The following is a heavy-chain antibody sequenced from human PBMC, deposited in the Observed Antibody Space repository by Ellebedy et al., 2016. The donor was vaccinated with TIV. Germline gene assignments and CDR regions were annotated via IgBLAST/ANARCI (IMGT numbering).Heavy chain of an antibody. V-gene: IGHV3-53*01. Sequence: GESLKISCVASGFTVSSNYMFWVRQAPGKGLEWVALQHSTDIPYYADSVRGRFTVSRDDSQNNVSLQMNNLRGDDTAVYYCARTDCSGRSCYSFFNHWGQGTLVTVSS. CDR3: ARTDCSGRSCYSFFNH. CDR1: GFTVSSNY. J-gene: IGHJ1*01. D-gene: IGHD2-8*02. CDR2: QHSTDIP.